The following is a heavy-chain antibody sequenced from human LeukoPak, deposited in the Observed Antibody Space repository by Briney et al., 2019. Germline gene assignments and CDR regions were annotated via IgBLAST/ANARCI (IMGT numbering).Heavy chain of an antibody. D-gene: IGHD3-10*01. CDR1: GYTFTSYG. J-gene: IGHJ6*02. V-gene: IGHV1-18*01. Sequence: ASVKVSCKASGYTFTSYGISWVRQAPGQGLEWMGWISAYNGNTNYAQKLQGRVTMTTDTSTSTAYMELRSLRSDDTAVYYCARGRSDYYGSGSYYRMPLYYYYYYGMDVWCQGTTVTVSS. CDR3: ARGRSDYYGSGSYYRMPLYYYYYYGMDV. CDR2: ISAYNGNT.